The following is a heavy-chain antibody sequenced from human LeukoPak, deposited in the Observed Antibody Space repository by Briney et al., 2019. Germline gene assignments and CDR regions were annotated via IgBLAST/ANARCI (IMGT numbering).Heavy chain of an antibody. CDR1: GYTFTSYA. V-gene: IGHV1-3*01. CDR3: ARDGGYNWNDVAFDI. Sequence: ASVKVSCKASGYTFTSYAMHWVRQAPGQRLEWMGWINAGNGNTKYSQKFQGRVTITRDTSASTAYMELSSLRSEDTVVYYCARDGGYNWNDVAFDIWGQGTMVTVSS. CDR2: INAGNGNT. D-gene: IGHD1-1*01. J-gene: IGHJ3*02.